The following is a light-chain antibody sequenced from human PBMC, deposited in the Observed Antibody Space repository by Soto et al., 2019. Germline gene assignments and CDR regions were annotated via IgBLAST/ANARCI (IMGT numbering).Light chain of an antibody. Sequence: AIRVTQTPSSFSASTGDRVTITCRASQGISSYLAWYQQKPGKAPKLLIYKASTLKSGVPSRFSGSGSGTEFTLTISSLQPDDFATYYCQHSNSHSEPFGQGTKVDIK. CDR3: QHSNSHSEP. CDR2: KAS. J-gene: IGKJ1*01. V-gene: IGKV1-8*01. CDR1: QGISSY.